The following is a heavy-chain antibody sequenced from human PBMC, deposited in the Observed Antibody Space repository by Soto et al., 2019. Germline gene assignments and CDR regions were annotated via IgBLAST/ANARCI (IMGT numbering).Heavy chain of an antibody. CDR1: GGSFSNSA. D-gene: IGHD3-22*01. J-gene: IGHJ4*02. CDR3: ARGPDSSDYYYFY. CDR2: IIPLFGTG. Sequence: QVQLVQSGAEVKKPGSSVKVSCKASGGSFSNSAISWVRQAPGQGLEWMGGIIPLFGTGNYAQKFQGRVMITADQSTSTAYRELSSLRSEDTAVYYCARGPDSSDYYYFYWGQGTLVTVSS. V-gene: IGHV1-69*01.